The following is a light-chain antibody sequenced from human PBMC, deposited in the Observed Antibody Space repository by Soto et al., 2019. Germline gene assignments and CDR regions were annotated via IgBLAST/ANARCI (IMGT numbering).Light chain of an antibody. V-gene: IGLV2-14*01. CDR2: EVS. CDR3: SSYTGSSTLYV. Sequence: QSVLAQPASVSGSTGQSITISCTGTSSDIGGYNYVSWYQQHPGKVPKLMIFEVSNRPSGVSYRFSGSKSGNTASLTISGLQAEDEADYYCSSYTGSSTLYVFGTGTKVTVL. J-gene: IGLJ1*01. CDR1: SSDIGGYNY.